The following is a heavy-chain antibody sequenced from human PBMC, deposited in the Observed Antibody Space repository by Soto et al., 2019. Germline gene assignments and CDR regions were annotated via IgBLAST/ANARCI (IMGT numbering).Heavy chain of an antibody. J-gene: IGHJ5*02. V-gene: IGHV1-8*01. CDR1: GYTFTSYD. D-gene: IGHD2-15*01. CDR2: MNPNSGNT. CDR3: ARVDWCSGGSCYRLALFP. Sequence: ASVKVSCKASGYTFTSYDINWVRQATGQGLEWMGWMNPNSGNTGYAQKFQGRVTMTRNTSISTAYMELSSMRSEDTAVYYCARVDWCSGGSCYRLALFPWGQGTLVTVSS.